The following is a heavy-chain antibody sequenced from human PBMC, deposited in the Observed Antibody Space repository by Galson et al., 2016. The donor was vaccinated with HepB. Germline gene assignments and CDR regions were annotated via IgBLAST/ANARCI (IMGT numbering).Heavy chain of an antibody. D-gene: IGHD6-13*01. Sequence: SVKVSCKASGYTFNNFGLNWVRQAPGQGLEWMGWISAYNGHTNYAQKVQGRVTMTTDTSTSTAYMELGSLTCDDTAVYYCARDGDSAAGKVFHHWGQGTLVTVSS. CDR2: ISAYNGHT. V-gene: IGHV1-18*01. CDR1: GYTFNNFG. CDR3: ARDGDSAAGKVFHH. J-gene: IGHJ1*01.